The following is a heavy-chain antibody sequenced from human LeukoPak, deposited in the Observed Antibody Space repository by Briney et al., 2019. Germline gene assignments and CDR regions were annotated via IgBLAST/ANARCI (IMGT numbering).Heavy chain of an antibody. Sequence: GRSLRLSCAASGFTFSSYGMHWVRQAPGKGLEWVAVISYDGSNKYYADSVKGRFTISRDNSKNTLYLQMNSLRAEDTAMYYCARPAVMSGSNDAFDIWGQGTMVTVSS. CDR2: ISYDGSNK. V-gene: IGHV3-30*03. D-gene: IGHD1-26*01. CDR3: ARPAVMSGSNDAFDI. J-gene: IGHJ3*02. CDR1: GFTFSSYG.